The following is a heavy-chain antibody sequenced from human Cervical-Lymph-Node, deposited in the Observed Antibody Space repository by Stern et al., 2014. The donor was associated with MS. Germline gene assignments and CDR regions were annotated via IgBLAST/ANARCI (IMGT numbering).Heavy chain of an antibody. CDR3: ATPLPYAT. V-gene: IGHV1-46*03. D-gene: IGHD4-17*01. Sequence: QVQLMQSGAEVKKPGASVKVSCKASGDSFASYPIHWLRQAPGQGPAWMGIVNPTDGRTTYAQTLQGRVTMTRDTSTRTVYMELSSLRPEDTAMYFCATPLPYATWSQGTRVTVSS. J-gene: IGHJ5*02. CDR1: GDSFASYP. CDR2: VNPTDGRT.